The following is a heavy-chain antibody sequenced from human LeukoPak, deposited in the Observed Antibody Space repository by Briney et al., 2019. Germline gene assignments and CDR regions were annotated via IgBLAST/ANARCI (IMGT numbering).Heavy chain of an antibody. CDR1: GFTVSSNY. Sequence: PAGSLRLSCAASGFTVSSNYMSWVRQAPRKGLEWVSLIYSAGSTFYADSVMGRFTISRDNSKNTVHLQMNSLRAEDTAVYYCARGPHDTCGPPESWGQGTLLTVFS. D-gene: IGHD3-16*01. CDR3: ARGPHDTCGPPES. V-gene: IGHV3-66*01. J-gene: IGHJ5*02. CDR2: IYSAGST.